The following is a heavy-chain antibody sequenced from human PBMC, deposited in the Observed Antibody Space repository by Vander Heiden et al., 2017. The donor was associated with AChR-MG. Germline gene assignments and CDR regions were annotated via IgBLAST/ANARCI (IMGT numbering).Heavy chain of an antibody. CDR1: GFTFSGFT. CDR3: AKWDS. Sequence: EVQLVESGGGLVQPGGSLKISCAASGFTFSGFTVYWVRQASGKGLEWVGRIKNKANNYATAYAASVKGRFTISRDDSKNTAYLQMNSLKSEDTAVYHCAKWDSWGQGTLVTVSS. J-gene: IGHJ4*02. CDR2: IKNKANNYAT. V-gene: IGHV3-73*02. D-gene: IGHD2-8*01.